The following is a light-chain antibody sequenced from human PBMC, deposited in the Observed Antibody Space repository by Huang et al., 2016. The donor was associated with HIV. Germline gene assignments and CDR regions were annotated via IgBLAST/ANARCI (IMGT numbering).Light chain of an antibody. CDR3: QQRSAWLYT. CDR2: ATS. V-gene: IGKV3-11*01. CDR1: KSVSSY. Sequence: EIVLTQSPATLSSSPGERATLPCRASKSVSSYLAWYQQKPGQAPRLLIYATSHRATGIPARFSGSESGTEFTLTISSLEPEDFAVYYCQQRSAWLYTFGQGTKVEIK. J-gene: IGKJ2*01.